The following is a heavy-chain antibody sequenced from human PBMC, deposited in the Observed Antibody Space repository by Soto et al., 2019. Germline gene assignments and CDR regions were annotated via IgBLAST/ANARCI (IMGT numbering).Heavy chain of an antibody. Sequence: QVQLQQWGAGLLKPSETLSLTCAVYGGSFSGYYWSWIRQPPGRGLEGSGEINHSGSTNYNPSLKRLVTLSVHPSYNQFSLKLSSVTAADTDVYYCAGSREQLVRYYYYYYMDVWGKGTTVTVSS. CDR1: GGSFSGYY. V-gene: IGHV4-34*01. J-gene: IGHJ6*03. CDR2: INHSGST. D-gene: IGHD6-13*01. CDR3: AGSREQLVRYYYYYYMDV.